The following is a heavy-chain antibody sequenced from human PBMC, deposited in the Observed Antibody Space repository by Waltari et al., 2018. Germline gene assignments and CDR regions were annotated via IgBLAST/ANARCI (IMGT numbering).Heavy chain of an antibody. CDR1: GFTFSSYA. Sequence: EVQLLESGGGLVQPGGSLRLSCAASGFTFSSYAMSWVRQAPGKGLEWVSAISVSGGSTYYADSVKGRFTISRDNSKNTLYLQMNSLRAEDTAVYYCAKPPRTGGGATRVYFDYWGQGTLVTVSS. CDR3: AKPPRTGGGATRVYFDY. J-gene: IGHJ4*02. D-gene: IGHD3-16*01. V-gene: IGHV3-23*01. CDR2: ISVSGGST.